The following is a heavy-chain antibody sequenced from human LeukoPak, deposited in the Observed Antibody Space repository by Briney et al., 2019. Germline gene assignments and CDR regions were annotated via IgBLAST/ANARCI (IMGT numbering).Heavy chain of an antibody. Sequence: GGSLRLSCAASGFTFSDYWMHWVRQAPGKGLVWVSRINSDGTRTNYADSVKGRFTISRDNAKNTLYLQMNSLRAEDTAVYYCARSGWPYYFDYWGQGTLVTVSS. CDR2: INSDGTRT. V-gene: IGHV3-74*01. J-gene: IGHJ4*02. CDR1: GFTFSDYW. CDR3: ARSGWPYYFDY. D-gene: IGHD6-25*01.